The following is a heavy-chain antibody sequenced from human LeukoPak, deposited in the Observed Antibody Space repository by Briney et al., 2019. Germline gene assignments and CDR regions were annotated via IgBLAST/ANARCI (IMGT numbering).Heavy chain of an antibody. J-gene: IGHJ3*02. V-gene: IGHV4-39*03. CDR2: IYYRGST. Sequence: PSETLSLTCNVSGGSISSGDYYWGWIRQAPGKGPEWIGSIYYRGSTYYNPSLTSRATISVDTSKNQFSLRLSSVTAADTAVYYCCGTRDAFDIWGQGTMVTVSS. D-gene: IGHD1-26*01. CDR1: GGSISSGDYY. CDR3: CGTRDAFDI.